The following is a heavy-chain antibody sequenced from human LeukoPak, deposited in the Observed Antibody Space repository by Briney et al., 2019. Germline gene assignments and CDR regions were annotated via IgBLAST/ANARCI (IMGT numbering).Heavy chain of an antibody. CDR3: ARERGDNWNVGP. V-gene: IGHV4-38-2*02. D-gene: IGHD1-20*01. J-gene: IGHJ5*02. CDR1: GYSISSGYY. Sequence: SETLSLTCSVSGYSISSGYYWGWIRQPPGKGLEWIGTIYHSGSTYYNPSLKSRVTISVDTSKNQFSLKLTSVTAADTAVYYCARERGDNWNVGPWGQGTLVTVSS. CDR2: IYHSGST.